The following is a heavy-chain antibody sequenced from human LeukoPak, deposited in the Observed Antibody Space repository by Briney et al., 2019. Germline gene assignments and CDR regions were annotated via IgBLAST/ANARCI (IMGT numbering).Heavy chain of an antibody. CDR1: GDSISSYY. V-gene: IGHV4-59*08. D-gene: IGHD5/OR15-5a*01. J-gene: IGHJ6*02. CDR2: IYYSGST. Sequence: PSETLSLTCTVSGDSISSYYWSWIRQPPGKGLEWIGYIYYSGSTDYNPSLKSRVTISVDTSKNQFSLKLRSVTAADTAVYYCARHGPLYEYFYYNMDVWGQGTTVTVSS. CDR3: ARHGPLYEYFYYNMDV.